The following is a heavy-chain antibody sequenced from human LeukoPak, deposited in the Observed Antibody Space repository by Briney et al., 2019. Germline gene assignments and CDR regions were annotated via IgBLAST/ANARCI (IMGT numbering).Heavy chain of an antibody. CDR1: GYTFTGYY. J-gene: IGHJ2*01. CDR3: ARPPLVTTVTKAWYFDL. V-gene: IGHV1-2*02. D-gene: IGHD4-17*01. Sequence: GASVKVSCKASGYTFTGYYMHWVRQAPGQGLEWMGWINPNSGGTNYAQKFQGRVTMTRDTSISTAYMELSRLRSDDTAVHYCARPPLVTTVTKAWYFDLWGRGTLVTVSS. CDR2: INPNSGGT.